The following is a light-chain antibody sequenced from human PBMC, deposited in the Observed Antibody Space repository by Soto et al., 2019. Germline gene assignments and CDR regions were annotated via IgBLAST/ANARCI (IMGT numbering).Light chain of an antibody. V-gene: IGLV2-11*01. CDR3: KSYAGSNTYV. CDR2: AVR. Sequence: QSVLTQPHSVSGSPGQSVTISCTGTNSDVGRYNSVSWYQQLPGKAPQLIISAVRQRPSGVPDRFSGSKSGNTASLTVSGLQAADEADYFCKSYAGSNTYVFGSGTKVTVL. CDR1: NSDVGRYNS. J-gene: IGLJ1*01.